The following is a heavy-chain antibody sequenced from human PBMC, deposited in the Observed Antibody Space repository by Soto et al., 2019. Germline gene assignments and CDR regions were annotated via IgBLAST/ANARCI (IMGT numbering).Heavy chain of an antibody. CDR2: INPSGGST. J-gene: IGHJ4*02. V-gene: IGHV1-46*03. D-gene: IGHD4-17*01. Sequence: ASVKVFCKASGYTFTSYYMHWVRQAPGQGLEWMGLINPSGGSTSYAQKFQGRVTMTRDTSTSTVYMELSSLRSEDTAVYYCARASPDYGDYSDYWGQGTLVTVSS. CDR3: ARASPDYGDYSDY. CDR1: GYTFTSYY.